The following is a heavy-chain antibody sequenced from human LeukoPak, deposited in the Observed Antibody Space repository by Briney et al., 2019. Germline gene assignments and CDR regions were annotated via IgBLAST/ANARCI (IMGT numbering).Heavy chain of an antibody. V-gene: IGHV3-7*03. CDR1: GFTFSSYW. CDR3: AKEQIGGRDGYNSEAFDI. Sequence: PGGSLRLSCAASGFTFSSYWMSWVRQAPGKGLEWVANIKQDGSEKYYVDSVKGRFTISRDNAKNSLYLQMNSLRAEDTAVYYCAKEQIGGRDGYNSEAFDIWGQGTMVTVSS. CDR2: IKQDGSEK. D-gene: IGHD5-24*01. J-gene: IGHJ3*02.